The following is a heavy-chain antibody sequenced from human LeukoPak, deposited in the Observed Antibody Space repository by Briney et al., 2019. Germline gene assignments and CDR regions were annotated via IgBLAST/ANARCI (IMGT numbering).Heavy chain of an antibody. J-gene: IGHJ6*03. CDR3: ARTPGSGSYGGYYYMDV. CDR2: IYTSGST. CDR1: GGSISSYY. Sequence: SETLPLTCTVSGGSISSYYWSWIRQPPGKGLEWIGYIYTSGSTNYNPSLTSRVTISVDTSKNQFSLKLSSVTAADTAVYYCARTPGSGSYGGYYYMDVWGKGTTVTVSS. V-gene: IGHV4-4*09. D-gene: IGHD3-10*01.